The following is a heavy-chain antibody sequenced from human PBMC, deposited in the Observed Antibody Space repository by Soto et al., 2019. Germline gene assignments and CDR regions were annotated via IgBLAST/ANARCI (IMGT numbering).Heavy chain of an antibody. CDR1: GYMLARYA. J-gene: IGHJ3*02. V-gene: IGHV1-3*01. D-gene: IGHD6-13*01. CDR2: INGGNGNT. CDR3: ARGYTSSWYAFDI. Sequence: QDQLVQSGAEVKKPGASVKVSCKASGYMLARYAMHWVRQAPGQRLEWMASINGGNGNTRYSQKVQGRVTITRDTSTNTAYIELSSLRPEDTSVYYCARGYTSSWYAFDIWGQGTMVIVSA.